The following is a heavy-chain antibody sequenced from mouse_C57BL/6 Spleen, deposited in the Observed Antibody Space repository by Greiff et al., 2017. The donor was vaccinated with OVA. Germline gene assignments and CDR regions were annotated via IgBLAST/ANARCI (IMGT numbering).Heavy chain of an antibody. J-gene: IGHJ1*03. CDR1: GFTFSDYY. CDR3: ARDDGNWYFDV. D-gene: IGHD2-3*01. CDR2: INYDGSST. Sequence: EVQVVESEGGLVQPGSSMKLSCTASGFTFSDYYMAWVRQVPEKGLEWVANINYDGSSTYYLDSLKSRFIISRDNAKNILYLQMSSLKSEDTATYYCARDDGNWYFDVWGTGTTVTVSS. V-gene: IGHV5-16*01.